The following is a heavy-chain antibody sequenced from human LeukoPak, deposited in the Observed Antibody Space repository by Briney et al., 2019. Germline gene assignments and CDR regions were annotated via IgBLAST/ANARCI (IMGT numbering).Heavy chain of an antibody. CDR3: TTSRIGGAFDI. D-gene: IGHD3-16*01. J-gene: IGHJ3*02. CDR1: GFTFSGSA. CDR2: IRSKANSYAT. Sequence: PGGSPRLSCAASGFTFSGSAMHWVRQASGKGLEWVGRIRSKANSYATAYAASVKGRFTISRDDSKNTAYLQMNSLKTEDTAVYYCTTSRIGGAFDIWGQGTMVTASS. V-gene: IGHV3-73*01.